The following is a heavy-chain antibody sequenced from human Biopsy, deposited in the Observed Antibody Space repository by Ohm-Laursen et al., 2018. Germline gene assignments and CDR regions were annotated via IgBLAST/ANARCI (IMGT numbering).Heavy chain of an antibody. CDR1: GFSFSSYG. D-gene: IGHD1-14*01. CDR3: PKVPDPEVSYTGFCRAMDV. CDR2: ISYDGFNI. V-gene: IGHV3-30*18. Sequence: SLRLSCAATGFSFSSYGMHWVRQAPGKGLEWVAAISYDGFNIYYADSVQGRFTLSRDRSKNTQYLQINSLRPEERAGYYCPKVPDPEVSYTGFCRAMDVWGQGTMVIVSS. J-gene: IGHJ6*02.